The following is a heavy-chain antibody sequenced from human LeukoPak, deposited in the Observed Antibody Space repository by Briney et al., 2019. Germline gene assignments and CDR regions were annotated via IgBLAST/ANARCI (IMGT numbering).Heavy chain of an antibody. Sequence: PGGSLRLSCAASGFTFSIYSINWVRQAPGKGLEWVSFITGNSNYIYYADSVKGRFTISRDNAKNSLYLQMNSLRIEDTAVYYCTTDLEDYGDYIRAWGQGTLVTVSS. J-gene: IGHJ4*02. CDR2: ITGNSNYI. V-gene: IGHV3-21*03. D-gene: IGHD4-17*01. CDR1: GFTFSIYS. CDR3: TTDLEDYGDYIRA.